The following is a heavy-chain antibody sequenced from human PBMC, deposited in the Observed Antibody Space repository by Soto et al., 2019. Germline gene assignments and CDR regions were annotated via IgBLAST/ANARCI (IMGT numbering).Heavy chain of an antibody. CDR2: VGNYNGNT. CDR1: GYTFSSSG. D-gene: IGHD4-17*01. V-gene: IGHV1-18*01. J-gene: IGHJ2*01. Sequence: ASVKVSCKASGYTFSSSGISWVRQAPGQGLEWMGWVGNYNGNTNYAQMFQGRVTMTTDTSTSTAYMELRSLRSDDTAVYYCARVGIDYGGPDYWYFDLWGRGTLVTVSS. CDR3: ARVGIDYGGPDYWYFDL.